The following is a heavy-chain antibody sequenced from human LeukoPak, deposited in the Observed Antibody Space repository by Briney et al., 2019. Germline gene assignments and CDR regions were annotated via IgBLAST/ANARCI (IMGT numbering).Heavy chain of an antibody. J-gene: IGHJ6*02. CDR2: INSDGSEG. CDR3: ARNQQLGGHSYYYYGMDV. D-gene: IGHD3-16*01. Sequence: GGSLRLSCAASGFTFSGFWMSWSRQAPGKGLEWVASINSDGSEGYYADVVKGRFTISRDNAKNSLYLQMNSLRADDTAIYYCARNQQLGGHSYYYYGMDVWGQGTTVTVSS. V-gene: IGHV3-7*03. CDR1: GFTFSGFW.